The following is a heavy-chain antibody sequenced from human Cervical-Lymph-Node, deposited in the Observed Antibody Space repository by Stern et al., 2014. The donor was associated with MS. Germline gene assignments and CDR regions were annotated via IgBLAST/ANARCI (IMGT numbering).Heavy chain of an antibody. CDR2: IHYSGTT. V-gene: IGHV4-30-4*01. CDR3: SRDADGYSLVFGY. J-gene: IGHJ4*02. D-gene: IGHD5-24*01. CDR1: GGSISRAEYY. Sequence: QVQLGQSGPGLVKPSQTLSLTCAVTGGSISRAEYYWSWIRQSPGKGLEWIGYIHYSGTTYYNPSLKSRVTISVDTSKNQFSLKLRSVTAADTAVYYCSRDADGYSLVFGYWGRGTLVTVSS.